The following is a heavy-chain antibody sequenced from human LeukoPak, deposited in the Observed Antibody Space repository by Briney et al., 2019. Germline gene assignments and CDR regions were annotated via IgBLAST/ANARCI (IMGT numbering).Heavy chain of an antibody. J-gene: IGHJ6*02. V-gene: IGHV3-74*03. Sequence: PGGSLRLSCAASGITLSDYWVYWVRQGPGKGLVHVSRIESDGTRTVYADSVKGRFTISRDNAKNTMYLQMNSLRAEDTAVYYCVRGGHKLDIETSRYYYGLDVWGQGTTVTVSS. CDR1: GITLSDYW. CDR2: IESDGTRT. D-gene: IGHD2-2*03. CDR3: VRGGHKLDIETSRYYYGLDV.